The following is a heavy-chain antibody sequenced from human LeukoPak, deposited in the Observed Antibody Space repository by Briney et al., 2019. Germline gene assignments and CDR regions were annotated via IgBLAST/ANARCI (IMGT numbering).Heavy chain of an antibody. CDR2: IYHSGST. D-gene: IGHD3-22*01. CDR1: GGSISSGGYY. CDR3: ARARYYYDSNGHGYGGFDP. V-gene: IGHV4-30-2*01. J-gene: IGHJ5*02. Sequence: PSETLSLTCTVSGGSISSGGYYWSWIRQPPGKGLEWIGYIYHSGSTYYNPSLKSRVTISVDRSKNQFSLKLSSVTAADTAVYYCARARYYYDSNGHGYGGFDPWGQGTLVTVSP.